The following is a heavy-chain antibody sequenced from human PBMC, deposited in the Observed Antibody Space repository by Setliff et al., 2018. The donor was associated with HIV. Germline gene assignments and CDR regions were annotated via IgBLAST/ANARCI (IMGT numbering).Heavy chain of an antibody. CDR3: ARTRGRAPVSYYFDN. Sequence: PSETLSLTCRVSNGSISGYYWSWVRQPPGRGLEWIGYVSYSGSTSYNPSLNSRVTMSVDTSRDQLSLKLSSVTAADTAVYYCARTRGRAPVSYYFDNWGQGRLVTVSS. CDR1: NGSISGYY. J-gene: IGHJ4*01. V-gene: IGHV4-59*01. D-gene: IGHD2-2*01. CDR2: VSYSGST.